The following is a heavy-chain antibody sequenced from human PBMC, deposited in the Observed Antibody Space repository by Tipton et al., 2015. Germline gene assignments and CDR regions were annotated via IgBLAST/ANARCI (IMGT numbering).Heavy chain of an antibody. D-gene: IGHD3-22*01. J-gene: IGHJ4*02. CDR3: ARDYDAAFDY. CDR2: VYYFGDT. V-gene: IGHV4-59*01. CDR1: GVSISDFH. Sequence: LRLSCTVSGVSISDFHWNWIRQPPGKGLEWIGHVYYFGDTDYNPALGSRVTISLDTSTSQLSLELSSLTAADTAVYYCARDYDAAFDYWGQGTLVTVSS.